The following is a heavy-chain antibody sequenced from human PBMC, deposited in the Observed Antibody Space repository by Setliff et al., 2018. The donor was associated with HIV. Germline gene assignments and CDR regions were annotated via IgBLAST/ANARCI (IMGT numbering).Heavy chain of an antibody. Sequence: SETLSLTCTVSGDSITSGGYFWSWIRQHPGKGLEWIGHIYYSGSTYYNPSLKSRVTISVDTSKNQFSLKLSSVTAADTAVYYCATYSSSWPDYWGQGTLVTVSS. CDR1: GDSITSGGYF. V-gene: IGHV4-31*03. D-gene: IGHD6-13*01. CDR2: IYYSGST. J-gene: IGHJ4*02. CDR3: ATYSSSWPDY.